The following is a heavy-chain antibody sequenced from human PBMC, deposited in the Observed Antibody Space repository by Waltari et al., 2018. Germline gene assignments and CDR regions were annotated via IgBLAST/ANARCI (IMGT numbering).Heavy chain of an antibody. Sequence: QVQLQQWGAGLLKPSETLSLTCAVSGGSFSGYYCSWLRQPPGQGLEWIGESNHIGSTNYNPSLKSRVTISGDTSKNQFSLKLSSVTAADTAVYYCARHVRTQRPRLDVWGQGTTVTVSS. CDR2: SNHIGST. V-gene: IGHV4-34*01. CDR1: GGSFSGYY. CDR3: ARHVRTQRPRLDV. D-gene: IGHD1-1*01. J-gene: IGHJ6*02.